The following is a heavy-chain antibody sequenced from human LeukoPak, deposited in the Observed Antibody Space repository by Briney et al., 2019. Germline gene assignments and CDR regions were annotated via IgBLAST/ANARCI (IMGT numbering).Heavy chain of an antibody. CDR2: IIPIFGTA. D-gene: IGHD3-9*01. V-gene: IGHV1-69*06. CDR3: AREQDDILTGSMCSSGYYYYGMDV. Sequence: ASVKVSCKASGGTFSSYAISWVRQAPGQGLEWMGGIIPIFGTANYAQKFQGRVTITADKSTSTAYMELSSLRSEDTAVYYCAREQDDILTGSMCSSGYYYYGMDVWGKGTTVTVSS. J-gene: IGHJ6*04. CDR1: GGTFSSYA.